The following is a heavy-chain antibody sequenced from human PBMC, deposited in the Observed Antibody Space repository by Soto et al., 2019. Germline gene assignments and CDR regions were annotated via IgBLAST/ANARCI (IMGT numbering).Heavy chain of an antibody. Sequence: EVQLVESGGGLVQSGGSLRLACAASGFPFLSYGMSWVRQAPGKGLEWVSFITGASGYIWYADSVKGRFAVSRDNAKNSLYMQMNNLRADDTAVYYCARQGMYSTDLYYFDLWGQGARVAVSS. CDR3: ARQGMYSTDLYYFDL. V-gene: IGHV3-21*02. CDR1: GFPFLSYG. D-gene: IGHD2-8*02. J-gene: IGHJ4*02. CDR2: ITGASGYI.